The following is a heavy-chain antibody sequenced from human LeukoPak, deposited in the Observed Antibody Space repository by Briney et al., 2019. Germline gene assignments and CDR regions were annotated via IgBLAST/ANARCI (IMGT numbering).Heavy chain of an antibody. Sequence: PGGSLRLSCAASGFAFSNSWMTRVRQAPGKGLEWVSVISYDGSDKQYADSVRGRFTISRDNSKSTVFLQMNGLTVEDTAIYYCARDPAAAGFDSWGQGTLVTVSS. J-gene: IGHJ4*02. D-gene: IGHD6-13*01. V-gene: IGHV3-30*03. CDR1: GFAFSNSW. CDR3: ARDPAAAGFDS. CDR2: ISYDGSDK.